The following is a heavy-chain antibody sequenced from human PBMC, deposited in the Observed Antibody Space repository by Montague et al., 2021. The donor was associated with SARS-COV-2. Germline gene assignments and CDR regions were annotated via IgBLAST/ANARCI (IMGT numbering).Heavy chain of an antibody. CDR1: GFTFSNYG. V-gene: IGHV3-33*01. D-gene: IGHD3-22*01. J-gene: IGHJ3*02. Sequence: FLRLSCAASGFTFSNYGMHWVRQAPGKGLEWVAAIWYDGSNTYYADSVKGRFTISRDNSKNTLYLQMNSLRAEDTAVYYCAAQITKIDYAFDIWGQGTMVTVSS. CDR2: IWYDGSNT. CDR3: AAQITKIDYAFDI.